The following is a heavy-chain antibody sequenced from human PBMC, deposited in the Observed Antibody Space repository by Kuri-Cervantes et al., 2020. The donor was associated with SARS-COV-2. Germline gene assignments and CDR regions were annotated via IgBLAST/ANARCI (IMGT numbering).Heavy chain of an antibody. J-gene: IGHJ4*02. CDR3: ARDQGSSWMRAFDY. D-gene: IGHD6-13*01. CDR2: IYYSGRT. Sequence: SETLSLTCTVSGGSISSSSYYWGWIRQPPGKGLEWIGSIYYSGRTYYNPSLKSLVTISVDTSKNQFSLKLSSVTAADTSVHYCARDQGSSWMRAFDYWGQGTLVTVSS. CDR1: GGSISSSSYY. V-gene: IGHV4-39*02.